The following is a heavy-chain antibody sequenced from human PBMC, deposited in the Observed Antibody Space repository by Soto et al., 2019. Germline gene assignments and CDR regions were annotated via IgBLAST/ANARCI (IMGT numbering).Heavy chain of an antibody. CDR2: ISYDGSNK. D-gene: IGHD1-1*01. J-gene: IGHJ5*02. CDR1: GFTFSSYG. V-gene: IGHV3-30*18. CDR3: AKGNRRVTTGTTNWFDP. Sequence: QVQLVESGGGVVQPGRSLRLSCAASGFTFSSYGMHWVRQAPGKGLEWVAVISYDGSNKYYADSVKGRFTISRDNSKNTLYLQMNSLRAEDTAVYYCAKGNRRVTTGTTNWFDPWGQGTLVTVSS.